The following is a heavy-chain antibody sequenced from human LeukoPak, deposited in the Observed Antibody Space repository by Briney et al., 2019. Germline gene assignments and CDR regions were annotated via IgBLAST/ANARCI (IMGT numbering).Heavy chain of an antibody. J-gene: IGHJ4*02. CDR1: GGSISSSSYY. Sequence: PSETLSLTCTVSGGSISSSSYYWGWIRQPPGKGLEWIGSIYYSGSTYYNPSLKSRVTISVDTSKNQFSLKLSSVTAADTAVYYCARPNQMAAAVYFDYWGQGTLVTVSS. CDR3: ARPNQMAAAVYFDY. D-gene: IGHD6-13*01. CDR2: IYYSGST. V-gene: IGHV4-39*07.